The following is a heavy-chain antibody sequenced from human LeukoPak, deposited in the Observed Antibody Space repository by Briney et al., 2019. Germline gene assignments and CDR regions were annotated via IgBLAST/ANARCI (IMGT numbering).Heavy chain of an antibody. Sequence: GASVKVSCKASGYTFTGYYMHWVRQAPGQGLEWMGWINPNSGGTNYAQKFQGRVTMTRDTSISTAYMELSRLRSDDTAVYYCARGYCSGGSCYRYFDYWGQGTLVTVSS. CDR3: ARGYCSGGSCYRYFDY. J-gene: IGHJ4*02. V-gene: IGHV1-2*02. CDR2: INPNSGGT. D-gene: IGHD2-15*01. CDR1: GYTFTGYY.